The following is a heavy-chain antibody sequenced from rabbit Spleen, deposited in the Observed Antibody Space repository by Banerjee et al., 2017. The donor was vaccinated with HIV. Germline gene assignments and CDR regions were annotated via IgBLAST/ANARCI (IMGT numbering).Heavy chain of an antibody. CDR3: ARDLVAVIGWNFYL. Sequence: EQLEESGGGLVKPEGSLTLTCKASGVSLNDKDVMCWVRQAPGKGLEWIACINIVTGKSVYASWAKGRFTMSRTSSTTVTLQMTSLTAADTAIYFCARDLVAVIGWNFYLWGQGTLVTVS. J-gene: IGHJ4*01. D-gene: IGHD5-1*01. CDR2: INIVTGKS. V-gene: IGHV1S45*01. CDR1: GVSLNDKDV.